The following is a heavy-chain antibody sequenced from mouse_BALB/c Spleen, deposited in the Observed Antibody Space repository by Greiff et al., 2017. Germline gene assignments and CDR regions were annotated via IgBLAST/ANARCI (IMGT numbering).Heavy chain of an antibody. CDR2: IYPGNGDT. CDR1: GYTFTSYN. V-gene: IGHV1-12*01. Sequence: QVQLKQPGAELVKPGASVKMSCKASGYTFTSYNMHWVKQTPGQGLEWIGAIYPGNGDTSYNQKFKGKATLTADKSSSTAYMQLSSLTSEDSAVYYCAREPLDYWGQGTTLTVSS. CDR3: AREPLDY. J-gene: IGHJ2*01.